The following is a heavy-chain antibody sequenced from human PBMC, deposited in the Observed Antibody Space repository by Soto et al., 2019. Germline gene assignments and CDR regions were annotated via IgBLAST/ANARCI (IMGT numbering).Heavy chain of an antibody. D-gene: IGHD1-1*01. Sequence: ASVKVSCKAAGYTFTSYGISWVRQAPGQGLEWMGWISAYNGNTNYAQKLQGRVTMTTDTSTSTAYMELRSLRSDDTAVYYCARVEEIATINDYWGQGTLVTVSS. J-gene: IGHJ4*02. CDR1: GYTFTSYG. V-gene: IGHV1-18*01. CDR2: ISAYNGNT. CDR3: ARVEEIATINDY.